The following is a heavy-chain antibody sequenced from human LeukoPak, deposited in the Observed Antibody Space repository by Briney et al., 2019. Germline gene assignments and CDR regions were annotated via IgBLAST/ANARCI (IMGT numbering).Heavy chain of an antibody. CDR2: FDPDDGET. CDR1: GYTLTELS. V-gene: IGHV1-24*01. D-gene: IGHD1-1*01. CDR3: ASVPPWYNWNDASYYFDF. J-gene: IGHJ4*02. Sequence: ASDTVSCKVSGYTLTELSIHWVQQAPGKGLEWMGGFDPDDGETIYAQKFQGRVTMTEDTSTDTAYMELSSLRSEDTAVYYCASVPPWYNWNDASYYFDFWGQGTLVTVSS.